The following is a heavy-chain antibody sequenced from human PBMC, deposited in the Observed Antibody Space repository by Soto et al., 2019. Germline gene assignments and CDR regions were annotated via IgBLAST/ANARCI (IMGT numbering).Heavy chain of an antibody. CDR1: GYTFSNFW. J-gene: IGHJ4*02. CDR2: IYPGDHET. V-gene: IGHV5-51*01. CDR3: ARSPRSSPYFDY. D-gene: IGHD6-13*01. Sequence: GESLKISCRCSGYTFSNFWIGWVRHLPGKGLEWMGIIYPGDHETRYSPSFHGKVTISPDKSINTAYLQWSSLEASDSAFYYCARSPRSSPYFDYWGQGALVTVSS.